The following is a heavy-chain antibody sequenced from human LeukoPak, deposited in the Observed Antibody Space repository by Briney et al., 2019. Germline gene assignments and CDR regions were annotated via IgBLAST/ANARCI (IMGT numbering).Heavy chain of an antibody. D-gene: IGHD4/OR15-4a*01. CDR2: IYSDNT. CDR3: ARRAGAYSHPYDY. V-gene: IGHV3-53*01. CDR1: GVTASSNS. Sequence: GGSLRLSCTVSGVTASSNSMSWVRQAPGKGLEWVSFIYSDNTHYSDSVKGRFTISRDNSKNTLYLQMNSLRAEDTAVYYCARRAGAYSHPYDYWGQGTLVTVSS. J-gene: IGHJ4*02.